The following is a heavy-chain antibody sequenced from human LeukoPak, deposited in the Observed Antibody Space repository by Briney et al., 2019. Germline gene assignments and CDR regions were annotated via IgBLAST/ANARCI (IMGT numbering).Heavy chain of an antibody. CDR2: IYSGGST. D-gene: IGHD1-26*01. CDR1: GFTVSSNY. J-gene: IGHJ3*02. Sequence: PGGSLRLSCAASGFTVSSNYISWVRQAPGKGLEWVSVIYSGGSTYYADSVKGRFTISRDNSKNTLYLQMNSLRAEDTAVYYCARKRIKGGHAFDIWGQGTMVTVSS. CDR3: ARKRIKGGHAFDI. V-gene: IGHV3-66*01.